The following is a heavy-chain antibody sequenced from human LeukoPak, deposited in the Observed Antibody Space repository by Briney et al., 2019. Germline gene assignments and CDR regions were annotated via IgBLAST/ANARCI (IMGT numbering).Heavy chain of an antibody. CDR2: IRYDGSNK. D-gene: IGHD3-10*01. Sequence: GGSLRLSCAASGFTFSSYGMHWVRRAPGKGLEWVAFIRYDGSNKYYADSVKGRFTISRDNSKNTLYLQMNSLKTEDTAVYYCTTDRPWGVLPFDYWGQGTLVTVSS. J-gene: IGHJ4*02. CDR1: GFTFSSYG. V-gene: IGHV3-30*02. CDR3: TTDRPWGVLPFDY.